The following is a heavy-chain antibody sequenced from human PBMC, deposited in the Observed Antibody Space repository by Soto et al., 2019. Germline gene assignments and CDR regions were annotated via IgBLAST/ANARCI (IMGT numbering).Heavy chain of an antibody. D-gene: IGHD6-19*01. J-gene: IGHJ4*02. CDR1: GGSVSSGSYY. V-gene: IGHV4-61*01. CDR2: IYYSGST. Sequence: SETLSLTCTVSGGSVSSGSYYWSWIRQPPGKGLEWIGYIYYSGSTNYNPSLKSRVTISVDTSKNQFSLKLSSVTAADTAVYYCARGRWLVLLDYWGQGTLVTVSS. CDR3: ARGRWLVLLDY.